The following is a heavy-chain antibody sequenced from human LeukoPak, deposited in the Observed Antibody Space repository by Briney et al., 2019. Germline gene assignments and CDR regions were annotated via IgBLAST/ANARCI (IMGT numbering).Heavy chain of an antibody. CDR2: INSDGSST. J-gene: IGHJ4*02. V-gene: IGHV3-74*01. CDR3: ARSESSARGSYY. D-gene: IGHD6-25*01. CDR1: GFTFSNYW. Sequence: PGGSLRLSCAASGFTFSNYWMHWVRQAPGKGLVWVSRINSDGSSTSYADSVKGRFTISRDNAKNTLYLQMNSLRAEDTAVYYCARSESSARGSYYWGQGTLVTVSS.